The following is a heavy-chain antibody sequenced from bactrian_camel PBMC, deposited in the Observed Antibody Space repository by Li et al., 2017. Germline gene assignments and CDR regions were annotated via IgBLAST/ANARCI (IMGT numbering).Heavy chain of an antibody. J-gene: IGHJ6*01. CDR3: AAEPRQFWRSGCATDFRY. CDR1: GDLQSGDY. V-gene: IGHV3S54*01. Sequence: HVQLVESGGGSVQAGGSLRLSCTPSGDLQSGDYMGWFHQAPGTEREDLEAVAAIDTAVGKTYYSDSVKGRFTISYDDAKKTLYLQMDALKPEDTGMYYCAAEPRQFWRSGCATDFRYWGQGTQVTVS. D-gene: IGHD1*01. CDR2: IDTAVGKT.